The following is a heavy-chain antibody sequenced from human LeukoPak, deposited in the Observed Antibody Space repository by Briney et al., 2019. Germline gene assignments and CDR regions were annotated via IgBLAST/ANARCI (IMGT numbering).Heavy chain of an antibody. CDR3: AKGKNYCTNGVCNFWYFDL. D-gene: IGHD2-8*01. CDR2: ISYDGSNE. CDR1: EFSVGSNY. V-gene: IGHV3-30*18. Sequence: QPGGSLRLSCAASEFSVGSNYMTWVRQAPGKGLEWVAVISYDGSNEYFAGSVKGRFTISRDNSKDTLHLQMNSLRAEDTAVYYCAKGKNYCTNGVCNFWYFDLWGRGTLVTVSS. J-gene: IGHJ2*01.